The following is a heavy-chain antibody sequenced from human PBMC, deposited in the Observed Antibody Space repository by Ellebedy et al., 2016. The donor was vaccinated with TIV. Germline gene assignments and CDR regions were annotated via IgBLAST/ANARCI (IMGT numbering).Heavy chain of an antibody. Sequence: MPSETLSLTCTVSGGSISSGDYYWSWIRQPPGKGLEWIGYIYYSGSTNYNPSLKSRVTISVDTSKNQFSLKLSSVTAADTAVYYCAILPTGYWGQGTLVTVSS. CDR3: AILPTGY. V-gene: IGHV4-30-4*01. CDR1: GGSISSGDYY. CDR2: IYYSGST. J-gene: IGHJ4*02.